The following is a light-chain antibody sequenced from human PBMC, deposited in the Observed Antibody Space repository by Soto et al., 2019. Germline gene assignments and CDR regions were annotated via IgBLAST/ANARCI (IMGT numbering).Light chain of an antibody. V-gene: IGKV3-15*01. J-gene: IGKJ4*01. CDR1: QSVFSS. CDR2: DTS. CDR3: QPYNNWPLT. Sequence: EIVMTQSPATLSVSPGERATLSCRASQSVFSSLAWYQQRPGQAPRLLIYDTSTRATGVPTRFSGSRSGAEFTLTINSLQSEDFAVYYCQPYNNWPLTFGGGTKVDI.